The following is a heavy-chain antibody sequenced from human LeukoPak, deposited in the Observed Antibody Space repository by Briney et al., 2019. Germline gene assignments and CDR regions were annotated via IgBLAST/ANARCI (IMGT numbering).Heavy chain of an antibody. CDR2: IYSGGST. J-gene: IGHJ3*02. CDR1: GFTLSSNY. V-gene: IGHV3-66*01. Sequence: GGSLRLSCAVSGFTLSSNYMSWVRQVPGKGLEWVSAIYSGGSTYYADSVKGRFTISRDNSKNTLYLQMNSLRAEDTAVYYCARGGVAAFDIWGQGTMVTVSS. D-gene: IGHD2-15*01. CDR3: ARGGVAAFDI.